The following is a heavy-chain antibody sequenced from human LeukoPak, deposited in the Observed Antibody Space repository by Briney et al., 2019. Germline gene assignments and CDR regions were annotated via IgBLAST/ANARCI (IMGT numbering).Heavy chain of an antibody. CDR1: GYTFTSHD. Sequence: GASVTVSCKASGYTFTSHDINWVRQAPGQGREWVGWINPNSGNTGYAQKLLDRVTMTRNTSISTAYMELSSLESEDTAVYYCASALKRRSAGILIDYWGQGTLVTVSS. CDR3: ASALKRRSAGILIDY. CDR2: INPNSGNT. J-gene: IGHJ4*02. V-gene: IGHV1-8*01. D-gene: IGHD2-2*02.